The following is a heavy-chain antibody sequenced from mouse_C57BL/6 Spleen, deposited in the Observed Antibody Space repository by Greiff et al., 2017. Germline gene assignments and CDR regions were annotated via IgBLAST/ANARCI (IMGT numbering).Heavy chain of an antibody. D-gene: IGHD1-1*01. CDR2: IHPNSGST. V-gene: IGHV1-64*01. J-gene: IGHJ4*01. CDR1: GYTFTSYW. CDR3: ASPGANYYGSRGYAMDY. Sequence: QVQLQQPGAELVKPGASVKLSCKASGYTFTSYWMHWVKQRPGQGLEWIGMIHPNSGSTNYNEKFRSKATLTVDKSSSTAYMQLSSLTSEDSAVYYCASPGANYYGSRGYAMDYWGQGTSVTVSS.